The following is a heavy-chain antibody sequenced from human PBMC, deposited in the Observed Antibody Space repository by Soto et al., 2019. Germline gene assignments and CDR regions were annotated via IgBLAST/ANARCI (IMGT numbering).Heavy chain of an antibody. CDR1: GFTFINTW. Sequence: PVGSLRHSCAASGFTFINTWMSWVRQAPGKGLEWVGRIKSKTDGGATDYPAPVKGRFTISRDDSKNTLYLQMNSLKTEDTAAYYCTTVLSYFDCWGQGTLVTVSS. J-gene: IGHJ4*02. V-gene: IGHV3-15*01. CDR2: IKSKTDGGAT. CDR3: TTVLSYFDC.